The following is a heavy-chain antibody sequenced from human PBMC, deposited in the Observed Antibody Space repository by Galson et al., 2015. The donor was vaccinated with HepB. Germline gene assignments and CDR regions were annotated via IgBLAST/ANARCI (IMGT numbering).Heavy chain of an antibody. CDR3: AKDRNSTSPGTYGMDV. Sequence: SLRLSCAASGFPFSTYTMSWVRQAPGKGLEWVSAISGSGGTTYYADSVRGRFTISRDNTKRKLYLHMNRLRGEDTALYYCAKDRNSTSPGTYGMDVWGQGTTVTVFS. J-gene: IGHJ6*02. V-gene: IGHV3-23*01. CDR1: GFPFSTYT. D-gene: IGHD6-6*01. CDR2: ISGSGGTT.